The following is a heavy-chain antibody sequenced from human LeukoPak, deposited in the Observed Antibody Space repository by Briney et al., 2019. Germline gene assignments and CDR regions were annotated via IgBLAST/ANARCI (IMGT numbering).Heavy chain of an antibody. CDR2: ISGSGGRT. Sequence: PGRSLRLSCAASGFTFSSYAMSWVRQAPGKGLEWVSAISGSGGRTYYADSVKGRFTISRDNSKNTLYLQMNSLRAEDTAVYYCARDPYYFDYWGQGTLVTVSS. CDR3: ARDPYYFDY. J-gene: IGHJ4*02. CDR1: GFTFSSYA. V-gene: IGHV3-23*01.